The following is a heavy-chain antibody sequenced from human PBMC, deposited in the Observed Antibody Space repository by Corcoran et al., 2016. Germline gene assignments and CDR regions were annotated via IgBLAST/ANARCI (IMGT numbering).Heavy chain of an antibody. CDR2: MNPNSGNT. D-gene: IGHD3-22*01. CDR1: GYTFTSYD. V-gene: IGHV1-8*01. CDR3: ARGEKITMFVVVNGGLDY. J-gene: IGHJ4*02. Sequence: QVQLVQSGAEVKKPGASVKVSCKASGYTFTSYDINWVRQATGQGLEWMGWMNPNSGNTGYAQKFQGRVTMTRNTPISTAYMELSSLRFEATAGSYCARGEKITMFVVVNGGLDYWGQGTRGTVCS.